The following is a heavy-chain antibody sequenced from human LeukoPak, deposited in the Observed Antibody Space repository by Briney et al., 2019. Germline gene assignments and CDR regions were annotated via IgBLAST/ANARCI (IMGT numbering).Heavy chain of an antibody. D-gene: IGHD7-27*01. J-gene: IGHJ4*02. CDR1: GFTFSNYG. CDR2: NSGSST. CDR3: AKEVSNSDSGDRFDY. Sequence: GGSLRLSCAASGFTFSNYGMSWVRQAPGKGLEWVSSNSGSSTNYADSAKGRFTISRDSSKNTVYLQMNSLRAEDTALYCCAKEVSNSDSGDRFDYWGQGTLVTVSS. V-gene: IGHV3-23*01.